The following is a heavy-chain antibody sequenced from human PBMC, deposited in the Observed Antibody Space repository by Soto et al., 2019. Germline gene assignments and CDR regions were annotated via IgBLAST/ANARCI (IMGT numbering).Heavy chain of an antibody. V-gene: IGHV3-33*01. CDR2: IWYDGSNK. J-gene: IGHJ4*02. Sequence: QVQLVESGGGVVQPGRSLRLSCAASGFTFSSYGMHWVRQAPGKGLEWVAVIWYDGSNKYYADSVKGRFTISRDNSKNTLYLQMNSLRAEDTAVYYCAREHVKVTAMAVFDFWGQGTLVTVSS. D-gene: IGHD5-18*01. CDR3: AREHVKVTAMAVFDF. CDR1: GFTFSSYG.